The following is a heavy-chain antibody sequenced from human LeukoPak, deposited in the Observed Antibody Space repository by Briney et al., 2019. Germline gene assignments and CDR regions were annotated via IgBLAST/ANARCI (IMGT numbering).Heavy chain of an antibody. CDR1: GYTFTDYY. V-gene: IGHV1-2*02. D-gene: IGHD1-26*01. CDR3: AREHTIVGATWDP. CDR2: INPNSGGT. J-gene: IGHJ5*02. Sequence: GASVKVSCTASGYTFTDYYMHWVRHAPGQGLEWMGWINPNSGGTNYAQKFQGRVTMTRDTSISTAYMELSRLRSDDTAVYYCAREHTIVGATWDPWGQGTLVTVSS.